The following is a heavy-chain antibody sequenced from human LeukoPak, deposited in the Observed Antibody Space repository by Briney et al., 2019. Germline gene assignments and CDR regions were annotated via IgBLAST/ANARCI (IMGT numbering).Heavy chain of an antibody. CDR2: ISSSGSTI. D-gene: IGHD6-13*01. V-gene: IGHV3-11*01. CDR3: ASLASSWYRVLYYGMDV. J-gene: IGHJ6*02. Sequence: GGSLRLSCAASGFTFSDYYMSWIRQAPGKGLEWVSYISSSGSTIYYADSVKGRFTISRDNAKNSLYLQINSLRAEDTAVYYCASLASSWYRVLYYGMDVWGQGITVTVSS. CDR1: GFTFSDYY.